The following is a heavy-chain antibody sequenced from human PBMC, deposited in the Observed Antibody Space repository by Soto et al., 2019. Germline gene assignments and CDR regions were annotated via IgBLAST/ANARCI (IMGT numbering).Heavy chain of an antibody. CDR3: ATTIAVARHYYYYGMDV. D-gene: IGHD6-19*01. CDR1: GYTLTELS. CDR2: FDPEDGET. J-gene: IGHJ6*02. Sequence: ASVKVSCKVSGYTLTELSMHWVRQAPGKGLEWMGGFDPEDGETIYAQKFQGRVTMTEDTSTDTAYMELSSLRSEDTAVYYCATTIAVARHYYYYGMDVWGQGTTVTVSS. V-gene: IGHV1-24*01.